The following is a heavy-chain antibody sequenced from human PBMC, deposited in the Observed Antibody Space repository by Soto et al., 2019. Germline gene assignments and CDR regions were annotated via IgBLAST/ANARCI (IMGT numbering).Heavy chain of an antibody. D-gene: IGHD3-10*01. CDR3: ARAYGSGSYGADYYYYYMDF. CDR2: INPNSGGT. CDR1: GYTFTGYY. V-gene: IGHV1-2*04. Sequence: ASVKVSCKASGYTFTGYYMHWVRQAPGQGLEWMGWINPNSGGTNYAQKFQGWVTMTRDTSISTAYMELSRLRSDDTAGYYCARAYGSGSYGADYYYYYMDFWGKGTTVTVSS. J-gene: IGHJ6*03.